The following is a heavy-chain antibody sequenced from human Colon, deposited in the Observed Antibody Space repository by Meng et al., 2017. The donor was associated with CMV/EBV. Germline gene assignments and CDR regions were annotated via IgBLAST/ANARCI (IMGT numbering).Heavy chain of an antibody. CDR3: ARGRHNDGNYYVFDF. CDR2: AYYRSKWYY. CDR1: VSTNSAA. Sequence: VSTNSAAWHWLRQSPSRGLEWLGRAYYRSKWYYDYTVSVKSRMTINPDTSKNQFSLQLNSVTPDDTAVYFCARGRHNDGNYYVFDFWGQG. J-gene: IGHJ4*02. V-gene: IGHV6-1*01. D-gene: IGHD3-10*02.